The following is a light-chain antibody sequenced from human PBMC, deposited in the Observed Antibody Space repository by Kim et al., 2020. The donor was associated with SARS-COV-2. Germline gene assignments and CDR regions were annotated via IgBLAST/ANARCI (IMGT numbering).Light chain of an antibody. Sequence: PGQTASITCSGDKVGDKYACWYQQKPGQSPVLVIYQDSKRPSGIPERFSGSNSGNTATLTISGTQAMDEADYYCQAWDSSTASYVFGTGTKVTVL. J-gene: IGLJ1*01. CDR3: QAWDSSTASYV. CDR1: KVGDKY. V-gene: IGLV3-1*01. CDR2: QDS.